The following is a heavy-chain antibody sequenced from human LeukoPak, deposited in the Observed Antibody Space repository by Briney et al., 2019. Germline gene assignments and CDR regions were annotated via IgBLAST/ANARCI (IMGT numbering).Heavy chain of an antibody. J-gene: IGHJ5*02. V-gene: IGHV3-23*01. CDR2: ISGGGGTT. Sequence: GGSLRLSCAASGFTFSSYAMSWVRQAPGKGLDSVSGISGGGGTTYYADPVKGRFTISRDNSKNTLYLQMNSLRAEDTAVYYCARGSLTTVRGGEFDPWGQGTLVAVSS. D-gene: IGHD3-10*01. CDR1: GFTFSSYA. CDR3: ARGSLTTVRGGEFDP.